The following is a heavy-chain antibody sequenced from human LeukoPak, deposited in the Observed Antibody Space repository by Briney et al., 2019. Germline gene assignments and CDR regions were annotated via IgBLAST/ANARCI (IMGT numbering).Heavy chain of an antibody. J-gene: IGHJ4*02. CDR3: ARAYYDILTGSEYYFDY. D-gene: IGHD3-9*01. Sequence: SETLSLTCAVSGVSISSNLWWTWVRQPPGKGLEWIAEIHHSGSINYNPSLKSRVTISVDTSKNQFSLKLSSVTAADTAVYYCARAYYDILTGSEYYFDYWGQGTLVTVSS. CDR1: GVSISSNLW. CDR2: IHHSGSI. V-gene: IGHV4-4*02.